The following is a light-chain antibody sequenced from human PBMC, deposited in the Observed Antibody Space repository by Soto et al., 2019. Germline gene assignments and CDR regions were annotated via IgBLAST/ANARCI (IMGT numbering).Light chain of an antibody. CDR1: SSDVGGYNY. CDR2: DVS. V-gene: IGLV2-11*01. Sequence: QSVLTQPRSVSGSPGQSVTISCTGTSSDVGGYNYVSWYQQHPGKAPKLMIYDVSERPSGAPDRFSGSKSGNTASLTTSGLQAEDEADYYCSSYTSSSIFYVFGTGTKVTVL. CDR3: SSYTSSSIFYV. J-gene: IGLJ1*01.